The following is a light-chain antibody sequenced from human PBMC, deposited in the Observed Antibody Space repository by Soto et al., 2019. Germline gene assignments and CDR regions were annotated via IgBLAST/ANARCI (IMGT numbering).Light chain of an antibody. CDR3: QQYNNCPHS. CDR2: GKS. J-gene: IGKJ2*01. CDR1: QSVTSR. V-gene: IGKV3-15*01. Sequence: EIVMTQSPATLSVSPGERATLSCRARQSVTSRLAGFQQKPGQAPRLLIDGKSTRATGIPARFSGSRYGTDFTLTISSVQSEDFAVYYCQQYNNCPHSFGQGTKLEIK.